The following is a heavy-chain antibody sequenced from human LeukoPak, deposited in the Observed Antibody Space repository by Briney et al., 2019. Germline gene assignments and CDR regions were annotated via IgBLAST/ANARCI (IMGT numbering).Heavy chain of an antibody. Sequence: SVKVSCKASGGTFSGYAITWVRQAPGQGLEWMGGIIPIFGTANYAQKFQGRVTITADESTSTAYMELSSLRSEDTAVCYCARSADSSSGYYYYGMDVWGKGTTVTVSS. CDR2: IIPIFGTA. J-gene: IGHJ6*04. D-gene: IGHD6-13*01. CDR3: ARSADSSSGYYYYGMDV. CDR1: GGTFSGYA. V-gene: IGHV1-69*13.